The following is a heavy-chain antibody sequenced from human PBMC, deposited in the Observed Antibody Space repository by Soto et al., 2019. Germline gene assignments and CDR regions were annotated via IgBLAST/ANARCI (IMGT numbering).Heavy chain of an antibody. V-gene: IGHV3-23*01. CDR1: GFTFSSYA. D-gene: IGHD4-4*01. CDR3: AKDPHTNYGGRAYAMDV. CDR2: ISGSGGST. Sequence: EVPLLESGGDLVQPGGSLRLSCAASGFTFSSYAMSWVRQAPGKRLEWVSCISGSGGSTYYADSVKGRFTISRDNSKNTLYLQMNSLRAEETAVYYCAKDPHTNYGGRAYAMDVWGQGTTVTVSS. J-gene: IGHJ6*02.